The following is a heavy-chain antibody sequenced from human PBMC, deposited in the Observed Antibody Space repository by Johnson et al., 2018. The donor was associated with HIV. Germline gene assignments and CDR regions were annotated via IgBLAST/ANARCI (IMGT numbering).Heavy chain of an antibody. CDR2: ISHDGSNE. J-gene: IGHJ3*02. D-gene: IGHD2-15*01. V-gene: IGHV3-30*04. Sequence: QVQLVESGGGVVQPGRSLRLSCTASGFTFSSYPMHWVRQPPGKGLEWVAVISHDGSNEYYGDYVKGRFTIYRDNAKNSLYLQMNSLRPEDTAMYYFAKDEKLGVRYSDDFDIWCQGTVVTVSS. CDR1: GFTFSSYP. CDR3: AKDEKLGVRYSDDFDI.